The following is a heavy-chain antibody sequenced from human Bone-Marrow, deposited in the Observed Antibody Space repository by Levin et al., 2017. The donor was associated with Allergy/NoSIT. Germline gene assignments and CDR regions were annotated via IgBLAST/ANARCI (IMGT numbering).Heavy chain of an antibody. CDR1: GFTFNDYY. J-gene: IGHJ6*02. CDR2: ISTGGSTT. V-gene: IGHV3-11*01. Sequence: GGSLRLSCAASGFTFNDYYMSWIRQAPGKGLEWVSYISTGGSTTYYADSVKGRFTISRDNAKNSLYLQMNSLRAEDTAVYYCARDRVSQYGMDVWGQGTTVTVSS. CDR3: ARDRVSQYGMDV.